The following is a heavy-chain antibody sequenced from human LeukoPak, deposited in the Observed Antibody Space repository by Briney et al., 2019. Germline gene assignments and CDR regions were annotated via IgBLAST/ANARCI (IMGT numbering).Heavy chain of an antibody. D-gene: IGHD1-1*01. J-gene: IGHJ4*02. CDR2: MDPSGSQK. CDR3: AIWTSGNY. Sequence: GGSLRLSCAASGFTFRSYSMNWVRQAPGKGLEWVANMDPSGSQKRYVDSVKGRFTISKDNPGTSLYLEMYSLRAEDTAIYYCAIWTSGNYWGQGTPVTVSS. V-gene: IGHV3-7*01. CDR1: GFTFRSYS.